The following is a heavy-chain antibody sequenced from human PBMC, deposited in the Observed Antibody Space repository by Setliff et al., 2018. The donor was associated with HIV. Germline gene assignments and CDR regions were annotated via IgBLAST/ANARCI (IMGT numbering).Heavy chain of an antibody. J-gene: IGHJ3*02. Sequence: GGSLILSCAASGFTFSSYGMHWVRQAPGKGLEWVAVIWYDGSNKYYADSVKGRFTISRDNSKNTLYLQMNSLRAEDTAVYYCAKKSGAGSGEWLSDAFDIWGQGTMVTVSS. CDR1: GFTFSSYG. CDR3: AKKSGAGSGEWLSDAFDI. D-gene: IGHD3-3*01. V-gene: IGHV3-33*06. CDR2: IWYDGSNK.